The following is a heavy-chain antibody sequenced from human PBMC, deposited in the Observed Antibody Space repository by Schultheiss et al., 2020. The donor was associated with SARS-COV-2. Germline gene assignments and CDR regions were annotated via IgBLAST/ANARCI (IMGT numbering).Heavy chain of an antibody. J-gene: IGHJ4*02. Sequence: GGSLRLSCAASEFTFSSYSMNWVRQAPGKGLEWVSYISSSGSTIYYADSVKGRFTISRDNAKNSLYLQMNSLRAEDTAVYYCARGEDYDYVWGSYLSFYWGQGTLVTVSS. CDR2: ISSSGSTI. CDR3: ARGEDYDYVWGSYLSFY. CDR1: EFTFSSYS. D-gene: IGHD3-16*01. V-gene: IGHV3-48*04.